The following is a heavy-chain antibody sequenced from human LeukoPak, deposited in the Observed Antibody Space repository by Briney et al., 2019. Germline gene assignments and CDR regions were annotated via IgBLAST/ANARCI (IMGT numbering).Heavy chain of an antibody. CDR1: GFTFSSYA. CDR2: ISYDGSNK. J-gene: IGHJ4*02. D-gene: IGHD4-17*01. V-gene: IGHV3-30*04. CDR3: ARGRSGEHFDY. Sequence: GRSLRLSCAASGFTFSSYAMHWVRQAPGKGLEWVAVISYDGSNKYYADSVKGRFTISRDNSKNTLYLQMNSLRAEDTAVYYCARGRSGEHFDYWDQGTLVTVSS.